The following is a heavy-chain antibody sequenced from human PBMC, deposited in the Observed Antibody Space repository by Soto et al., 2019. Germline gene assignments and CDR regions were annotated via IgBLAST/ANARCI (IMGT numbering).Heavy chain of an antibody. V-gene: IGHV3-33*01. Sequence: QVQLVESGGGVVQPGRSLRLSCAASGFTFSSYGMHWVRQAPGKGLEWVAVIWYDGSNKYYADSVKGRFTISRDNSKNTLYLQMNSLRAEDTAVYYCARCVSDYYGSGSLSARWEGYGMDVWGQGTTVTVSS. CDR3: ARCVSDYYGSGSLSARWEGYGMDV. J-gene: IGHJ6*02. D-gene: IGHD3-10*01. CDR2: IWYDGSNK. CDR1: GFTFSSYG.